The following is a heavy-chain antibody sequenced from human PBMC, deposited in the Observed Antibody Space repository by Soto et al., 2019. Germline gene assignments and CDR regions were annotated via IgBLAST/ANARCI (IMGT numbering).Heavy chain of an antibody. CDR2: IIPYNGNT. V-gene: IGHV1-45*02. Sequence: SVKVSCKASGYIFTYRYLYWVRQARGQALEWMGWIIPYNGNTNYAQKFQDRFSITRESSLSTVYMELRSLRSDDTGMYYCARSDLDHDGSHYLHSWGQGTLVNVSS. J-gene: IGHJ5*01. CDR1: GYIFTYRY. CDR3: ARSDLDHDGSHYLHS. D-gene: IGHD3-10*01.